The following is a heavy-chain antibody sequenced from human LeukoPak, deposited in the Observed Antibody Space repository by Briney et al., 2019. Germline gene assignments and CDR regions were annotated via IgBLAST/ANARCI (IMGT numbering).Heavy chain of an antibody. Sequence: PGGSLRLSCTASGFTFGDYAMTWVRQAPGKGLEWVSGINWNGGSTGYADSVKGRFTISRDNAKKSLYLQMNSLRAEDTALYYCARVGSSSRDYYFYYYMDVWGKGTTVTVSS. D-gene: IGHD6-13*01. J-gene: IGHJ6*03. CDR1: GFTFGDYA. V-gene: IGHV3-20*04. CDR2: INWNGGST. CDR3: ARVGSSSRDYYFYYYMDV.